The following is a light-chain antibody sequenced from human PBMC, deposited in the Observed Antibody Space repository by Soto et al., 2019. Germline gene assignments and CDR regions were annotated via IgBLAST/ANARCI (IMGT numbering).Light chain of an antibody. J-gene: IGLJ3*02. CDR3: QSYDNSLSGWV. CDR1: RSNIGSNT. CDR2: SND. Sequence: QSVLTQPPSASGTPGQRVTISCSGSRSNIGSNTVNWYQQVPGTAPKLLIYSNDQRPSGVPDRFFGSKSGTSASLAITGLQAEDEGDYYCQSYDNSLSGWVFGGGTKLTVL. V-gene: IGLV1-44*01.